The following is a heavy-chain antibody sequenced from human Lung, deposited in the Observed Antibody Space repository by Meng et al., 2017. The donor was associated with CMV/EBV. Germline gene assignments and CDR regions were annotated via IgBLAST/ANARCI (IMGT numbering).Heavy chain of an antibody. V-gene: IGHV3-30*04. CDR2: ISYDGSNK. CDR3: ARDPGFGFSSALDY. D-gene: IGHD3-16*01. CDR1: GFTFSSYA. Sequence: GGSXRLXXAASGFTFSSYAMHWVRQAPGKGLEWVAVISYDGSNKYYADSVKGRFTISRDNSKNTLYLQMYSLRAEDTAVYYCARDPGFGFSSALDYWGQGTXVTVSS. J-gene: IGHJ4*02.